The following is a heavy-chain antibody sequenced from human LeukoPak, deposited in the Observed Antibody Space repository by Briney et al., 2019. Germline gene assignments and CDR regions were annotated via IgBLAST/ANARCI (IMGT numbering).Heavy chain of an antibody. CDR3: ARDSVNCSTTNCSDYLDY. D-gene: IGHD2-2*01. J-gene: IGHJ4*02. V-gene: IGHV4-59*01. CDR2: IYHSGST. CDR1: GGSITNYY. Sequence: SETLSLTCSVSGGSITNYYWNWIRQSPGKGLEWIGYIYHSGSTYYNPSLKSRVTISLDTSKKQFSLKLSSVTAADTAVYFCARDSVNCSTTNCSDYLDYWGQGTLVTVSS.